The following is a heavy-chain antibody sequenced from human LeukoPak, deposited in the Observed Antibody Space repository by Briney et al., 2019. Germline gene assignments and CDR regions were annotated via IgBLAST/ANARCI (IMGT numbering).Heavy chain of an antibody. D-gene: IGHD6-13*01. V-gene: IGHV1-8*01. CDR2: MNPNSGNT. J-gene: IGHJ4*02. Sequence: GASVKVSCKASGYTFTSYDINWVRQATGQGLEWMGWMNPNSGNTGYAQKFQGRVTMTRDTSISTAYMELSSLRSEDTAVYYCTRVGAAAGIHYWGQGTLVTVSS. CDR1: GYTFTSYD. CDR3: TRVGAAAGIHY.